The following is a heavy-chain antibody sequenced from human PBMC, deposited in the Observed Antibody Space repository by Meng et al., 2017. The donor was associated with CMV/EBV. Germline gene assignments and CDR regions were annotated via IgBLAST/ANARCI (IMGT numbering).Heavy chain of an antibody. CDR1: AGSTSSGGYY. Sequence: SAGSTSSGGYYWSWLRQHPGKGLEWIGYIYYSGSTYYNPSLKSRVTISVDTSKNQFSLKLSSVTAADTAVYYCARFIAAVNSYGMDVWGQGTTVTVSS. CDR2: IYYSGST. J-gene: IGHJ6*02. D-gene: IGHD5-12*01. V-gene: IGHV4-31*02. CDR3: ARFIAAVNSYGMDV.